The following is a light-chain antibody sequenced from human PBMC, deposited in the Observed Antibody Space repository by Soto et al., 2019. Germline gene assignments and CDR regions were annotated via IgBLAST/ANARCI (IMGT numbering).Light chain of an antibody. CDR2: GAS. V-gene: IGKV3D-15*01. CDR3: QQYKNPASLT. J-gene: IGKJ4*01. CDR1: QSVSSN. Sequence: EIVMTQSPATLSVSPGERATLSCRASQSVSSNLAWYQQRPGQAPRLLIYGASIRATGIPARFSGSESGTEFTLTISRLQTEDFAVYYCQQYKNPASLTFGGGTKVEIK.